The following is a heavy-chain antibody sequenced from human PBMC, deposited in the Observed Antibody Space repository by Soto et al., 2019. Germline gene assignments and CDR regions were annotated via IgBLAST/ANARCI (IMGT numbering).Heavy chain of an antibody. CDR1: GGTFSSYT. J-gene: IGHJ4*02. CDR3: TRQDYYDSSGYSYFDY. CDR2: IIPILGIA. Sequence: KVSCKDSGGTFSSYTISWVRQAPGQGLEWMGRIIPILGIANYAQKFQGRVTITADKSTSTAYMELSSLRSEDTAVYYCTRQDYYDSSGYSYFDYWGQGTLVTVSS. V-gene: IGHV1-69*02. D-gene: IGHD3-22*01.